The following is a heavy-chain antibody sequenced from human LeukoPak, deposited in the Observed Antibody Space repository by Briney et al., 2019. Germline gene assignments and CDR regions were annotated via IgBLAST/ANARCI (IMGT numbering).Heavy chain of an antibody. D-gene: IGHD2-2*02. CDR2: IYHSRST. V-gene: IGHV4-30-2*01. CDR3: ARHAKLIWGRCSSTSCYTPGGFDP. J-gene: IGHJ5*02. Sequence: PSETLSLTCTVSGDSITSGGFYWSWIRQPPGKGLEWIGYIYHSRSTYSNPSLKSRVTISVDRSKNQFSLKLSSVTAADTAVYYCARHAKLIWGRCSSTSCYTPGGFDPWGQGTLVTVSS. CDR1: GDSITSGGFY.